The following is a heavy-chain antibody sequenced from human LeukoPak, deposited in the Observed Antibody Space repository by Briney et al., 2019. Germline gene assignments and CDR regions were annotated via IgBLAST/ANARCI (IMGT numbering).Heavy chain of an antibody. Sequence: GASVKLSCTASGYTFTTYGITWIRQSPGQGLERMGWISPYNGNTNYGLKFQGRLTLPTDTGTSTGYREFRSLQSDDSAVYSCTTWGGGGHWGQGTLVSVSS. J-gene: IGHJ4*02. D-gene: IGHD3-16*01. CDR1: GYTFTTYG. CDR3: TTWGGGGH. CDR2: ISPYNGNT. V-gene: IGHV1-18*01.